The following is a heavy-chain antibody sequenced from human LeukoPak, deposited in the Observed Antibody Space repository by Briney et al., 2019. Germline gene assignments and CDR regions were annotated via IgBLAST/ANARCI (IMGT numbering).Heavy chain of an antibody. V-gene: IGHV3-21*01. D-gene: IGHD3-10*01. CDR3: ARGGNVLLWFVKGNYFDY. Sequence: GGSLRLSCAASGFTFSSYSMNWVRQAPGKGLEWVSSISSSSSYIYYADSVKGRFTISRDNAKNSLYLQMNSLRAEDTAVYYCARGGNVLLWFVKGNYFDYWGQGTLVTVSS. J-gene: IGHJ4*02. CDR2: ISSSSSYI. CDR1: GFTFSSYS.